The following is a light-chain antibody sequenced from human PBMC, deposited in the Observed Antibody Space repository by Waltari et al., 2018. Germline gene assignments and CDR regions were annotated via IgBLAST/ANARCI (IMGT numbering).Light chain of an antibody. CDR3: SSYTSINTFV. CDR1: SSDVGGHDY. Sequence: QSALTQPASVSGSPGQSITITCTGTSSDVGGHDYVSWYQQPPGKAPKLMIYVVSKRPSGVSDRFSGSKSGNTASLTISGLQAEDEADYYCSSYTSINTFVFGTGTKVTVL. J-gene: IGLJ1*01. V-gene: IGLV2-14*01. CDR2: VVS.